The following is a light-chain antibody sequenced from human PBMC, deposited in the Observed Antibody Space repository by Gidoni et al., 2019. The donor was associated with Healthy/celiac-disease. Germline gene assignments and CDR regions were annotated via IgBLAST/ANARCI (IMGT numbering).Light chain of an antibody. J-gene: IGKJ4*01. CDR3: QQYDNLSLT. CDR2: DAS. CDR1: QDISNY. Sequence: DIQMTQSPSSLSASVGDRVTITCQASQDISNYLNWYQQKPGKAPKLLIYDASNLETGVPSRFSGSGSGTYFTFTISSLHPEDIATYYCQQYDNLSLTFGGGTKVEIK. V-gene: IGKV1-33*01.